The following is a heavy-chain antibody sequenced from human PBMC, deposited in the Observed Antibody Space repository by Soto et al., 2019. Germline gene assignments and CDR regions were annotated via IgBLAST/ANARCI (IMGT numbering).Heavy chain of an antibody. CDR2: ISAYNGNT. V-gene: IGHV1-18*01. Sequence: QVQLVQSGAEVKKPGASVKVSCKASGYTFTSYGISWVRQAPGQGLEWMGWISAYNGNTNYAQKLQGRVTMTTDTSSSTAVRERRSLRSDDTAVYYCSSCLLVGYGLEGECDWCRGTLVSVSS. D-gene: IGHD5-18*01. J-gene: IGHJ2*01. CDR3: SSCLLVGYGLEGECD. CDR1: GYTFTSYG.